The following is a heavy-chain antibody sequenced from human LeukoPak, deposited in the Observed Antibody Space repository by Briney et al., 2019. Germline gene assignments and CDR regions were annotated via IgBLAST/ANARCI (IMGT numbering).Heavy chain of an antibody. Sequence: SSETLSLTCTVSGGSISSYYWSWIRQSPGKGLEWIGFIYYSGSPNYNPSLKGRVSISVDTSKNQFFLKLTSVTAADTAVYFCARGRGPWGYWGQGTLVTVSS. V-gene: IGHV4-59*08. D-gene: IGHD3-16*01. CDR2: IYYSGSP. CDR1: GGSISSYY. J-gene: IGHJ4*02. CDR3: ARGRGPWGY.